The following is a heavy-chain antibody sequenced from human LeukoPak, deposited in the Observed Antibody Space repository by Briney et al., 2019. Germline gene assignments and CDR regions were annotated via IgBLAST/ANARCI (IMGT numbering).Heavy chain of an antibody. CDR1: GYTLSSYA. CDR3: ARGGRGYSGYASFDY. J-gene: IGHJ4*02. CDR2: ISSSGNTI. Sequence: PGGSLRLSCAAPGYTLSSYAMSWVRQAPGKGLEWASYISSSGNTIYYADSVKGRFTISRDNANNSLYLQMNSLRAEDMAVYYCARGGRGYSGYASFDYWGQGTLVTVSS. D-gene: IGHD5-12*01. V-gene: IGHV3-48*03.